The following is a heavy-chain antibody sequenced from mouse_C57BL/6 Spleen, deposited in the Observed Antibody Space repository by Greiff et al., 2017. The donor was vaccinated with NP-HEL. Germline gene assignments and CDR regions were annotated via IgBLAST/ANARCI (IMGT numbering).Heavy chain of an antibody. V-gene: IGHV5-17*01. CDR2: ISSGSSTI. CDR3: ARRVYYAMDY. J-gene: IGHJ4*01. CDR1: GFTFSDYG. Sequence: DVHLVESGGGLVKPGGSLKLSCAASGFTFSDYGMHWVRQAPEKGLEWVAYISSGSSTIYYADTVKGRFTISRDNAKNTLFLQMTSLRSEDTAMYYCARRVYYAMDYWGQGTSVTVSS.